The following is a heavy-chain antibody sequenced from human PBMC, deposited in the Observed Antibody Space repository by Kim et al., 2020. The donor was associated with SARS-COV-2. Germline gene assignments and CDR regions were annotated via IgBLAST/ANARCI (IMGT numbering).Heavy chain of an antibody. Sequence: GGSLRLSCAASGFTFSAYGMHWVRQAPGKGLEWVAFMSFDGGDKYYADSVKGRFTISRDNSKNTLYLQMNSLRAEDTAVYYCASLTSPAYYYDGSFDWWGQGTLVTVSS. D-gene: IGHD3-22*01. CDR3: ASLTSPAYYYDGSFDW. CDR1: GFTFSAYG. J-gene: IGHJ4*02. V-gene: IGHV3-30-3*01. CDR2: MSFDGGDK.